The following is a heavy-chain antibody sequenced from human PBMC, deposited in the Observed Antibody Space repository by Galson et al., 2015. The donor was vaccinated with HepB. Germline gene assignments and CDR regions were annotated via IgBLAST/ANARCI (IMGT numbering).Heavy chain of an antibody. CDR1: GGSISSSSYY. CDR2: IYYSGST. Sequence: ETLSLTCTVSGGSISSSSYYWGWIRQPPGKGLEWIGSIYYSGSTYYNPSLKSRVTISVDTSKNQFSLKLSSVTAADTAVYYCARGYQLLPKTHYGMDVWGQGTTVTVSS. J-gene: IGHJ6*02. D-gene: IGHD2-2*01. V-gene: IGHV4-39*01. CDR3: ARGYQLLPKTHYGMDV.